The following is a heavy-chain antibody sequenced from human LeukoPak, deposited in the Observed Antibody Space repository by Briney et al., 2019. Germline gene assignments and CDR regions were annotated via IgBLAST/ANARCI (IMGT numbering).Heavy chain of an antibody. J-gene: IGHJ6*03. V-gene: IGHV4-38-2*02. CDR2: IYHSGST. CDR1: GYSISSGYY. Sequence: SETLSLTCTVSGYSISSGYYWGWIRQPPGKGLEWIGSIYHSGSTYYNPSLKSRVTISVDTSKNQFSLKLSSVTAADTAVYYCARDGYLAGYYYYMDVWGKGATVTVSS. CDR3: ARDGYLAGYYYYMDV. D-gene: IGHD5-18*01.